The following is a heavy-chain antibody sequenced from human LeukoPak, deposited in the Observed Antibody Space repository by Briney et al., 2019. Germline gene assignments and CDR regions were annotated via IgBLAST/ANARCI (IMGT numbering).Heavy chain of an antibody. Sequence: ASVKVSCKASGGTFSTYTISWVRQAPGQGLEWMGGTVPVFGTAKYAQKFQDRLSITADESTSTAYMELSSLRYEDTAVYYCARDPSPDTAMVFIDYWGQGTLVTVSS. J-gene: IGHJ4*02. CDR2: TVPVFGTA. D-gene: IGHD5-18*01. V-gene: IGHV1-69*13. CDR1: GGTFSTYT. CDR3: ARDPSPDTAMVFIDY.